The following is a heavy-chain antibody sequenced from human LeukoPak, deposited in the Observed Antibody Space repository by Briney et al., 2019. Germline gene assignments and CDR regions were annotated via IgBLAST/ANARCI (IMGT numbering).Heavy chain of an antibody. J-gene: IGHJ4*02. V-gene: IGHV3-11*01. CDR1: GFTFSDYY. CDR3: AKYVVEVPGAIRYCDY. CDR2: ISSSGSTI. Sequence: GGSLRLSCAASGFTFSDYYMSWIREAPGKGLEWVSYISSSGSTIYYADSVKGRFTISRDNSKNTVYLHLNSLRVEDTALYYCAKYVVEVPGAIRYCDYWGQGTLVTVSS. D-gene: IGHD3-10*02.